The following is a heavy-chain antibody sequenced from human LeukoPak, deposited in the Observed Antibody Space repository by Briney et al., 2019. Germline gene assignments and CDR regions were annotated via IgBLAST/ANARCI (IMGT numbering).Heavy chain of an antibody. D-gene: IGHD2-2*01. Sequence: GRSLRLSCAASGFTFSSYAMHWVRQAPGKGLEWVAVISYDGSNKYYADSVKGRFTISRDNAKNSLYLQMNILRAEDTAVYYCARDRRPFLDIVVVPAAPLGYWGQGTLVTVSS. CDR3: ARDRRPFLDIVVVPAAPLGY. CDR2: ISYDGSNK. J-gene: IGHJ4*02. V-gene: IGHV3-30-3*01. CDR1: GFTFSSYA.